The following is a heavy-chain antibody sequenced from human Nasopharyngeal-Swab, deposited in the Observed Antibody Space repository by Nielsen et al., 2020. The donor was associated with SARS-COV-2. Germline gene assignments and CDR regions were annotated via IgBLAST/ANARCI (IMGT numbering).Heavy chain of an antibody. D-gene: IGHD3-16*02. V-gene: IGHV1-3*01. Sequence: ASVKVSCKASGYTFTSHAMHWVRQAPGQRLERLGWINAANGDTKYSQKIQGRVTITRDTSASTAYMELSSLRSEDTAVYYCARDPRGLSSPSGMDVWGQGTTVTVSS. J-gene: IGHJ6*02. CDR2: INAANGDT. CDR1: GYTFTSHA. CDR3: ARDPRGLSSPSGMDV.